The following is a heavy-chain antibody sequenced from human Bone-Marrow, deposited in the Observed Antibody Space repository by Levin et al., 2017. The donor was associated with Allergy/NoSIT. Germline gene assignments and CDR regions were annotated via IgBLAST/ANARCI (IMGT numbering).Heavy chain of an antibody. CDR1: GFNFDDYA. J-gene: IGHJ4*02. CDR2: ISWNSDKA. D-gene: IGHD4-17*01. CDR3: AKDGESTVTRSYYLHY. V-gene: IGHV3-9*01. Sequence: SLKISCRASGFNFDDYAMHWVRQAPGKGLEWVSGISWNSDKAGYADSVKGRLTISRDNAKNTLYLQMDSLGVEDTALYYCAKDGESTVTRSYYLHYWGQGTLVTVSS.